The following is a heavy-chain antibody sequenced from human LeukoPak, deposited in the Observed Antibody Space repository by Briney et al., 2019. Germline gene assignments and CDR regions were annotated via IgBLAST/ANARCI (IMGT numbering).Heavy chain of an antibody. D-gene: IGHD5-18*01. J-gene: IGHJ3*02. CDR1: GFTFSTYA. CDR3: ARSRSGYSYDHAAFEI. V-gene: IGHV3-64D*06. Sequence: QPGGSLRLSCSASGFTFSTYAMYWVRQAPGRGLEYVSAVSSSGGSTYDADSVKGRFTISRDNSKNTLDLQMSSLRAEDTAVYYCARSRSGYSYDHAAFEIWGQGTMVTVSS. CDR2: VSSSGGST.